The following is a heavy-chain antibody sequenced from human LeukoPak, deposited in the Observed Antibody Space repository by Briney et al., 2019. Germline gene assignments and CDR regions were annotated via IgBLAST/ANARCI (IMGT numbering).Heavy chain of an antibody. CDR3: AREVYEYSSSKYYYYYYYKDV. J-gene: IGHJ6*03. Sequence: GGSLRLSCAASGFTFNSYAMSWIRQAPGKGLDWVSAISGSGGSTYYADSVKGRFTISRDNSKNTLYLQMNSLRAEDTAVYYCAREVYEYSSSKYYYYYYYKDVWGKGTTVTVSS. V-gene: IGHV3-23*01. CDR2: ISGSGGST. CDR1: GFTFNSYA. D-gene: IGHD6-6*01.